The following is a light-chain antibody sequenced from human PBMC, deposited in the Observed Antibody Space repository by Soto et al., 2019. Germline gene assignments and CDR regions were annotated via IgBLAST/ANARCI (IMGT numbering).Light chain of an antibody. CDR2: DAS. V-gene: IGKV3-11*01. J-gene: IGKJ5*01. CDR3: QQRSNWPPIT. Sequence: EIVLTQSPGTLSLSPGERATLSCRASQSVSSNLAWYQQKPGQAPRLLIHDASNRATGIPARFSGSGSGTDFTLTISSLEPEDFAVYYCQQRSNWPPITFGQGTRLEIK. CDR1: QSVSSN.